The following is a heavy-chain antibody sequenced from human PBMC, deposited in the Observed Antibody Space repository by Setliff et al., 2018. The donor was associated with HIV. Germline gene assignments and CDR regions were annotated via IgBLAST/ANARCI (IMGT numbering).Heavy chain of an antibody. CDR2: IHYSGST. Sequence: LSLTCTVSGGSISIGDYYWTWIRQHPGKGLEWIGYIHYSGSTFYNPSLKSRVTISVDTSKNQFSLKLSSVTAADTAVYYCARGSGKMVRGIFSGSYYYFMDVWGKGTTVTVSS. CDR1: GGSISIGDYY. J-gene: IGHJ6*03. V-gene: IGHV4-30-4*08. CDR3: ARGSGKMVRGIFSGSYYYFMDV. D-gene: IGHD3-10*01.